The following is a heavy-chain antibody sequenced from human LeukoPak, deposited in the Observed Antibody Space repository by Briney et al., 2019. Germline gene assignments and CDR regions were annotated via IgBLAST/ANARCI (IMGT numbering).Heavy chain of an antibody. Sequence: GGSLRLSCAASGFTFSNAWMSWVRQAPGKGLEWGVRIKSKTDGGTTDYAAPVKGRFTISRDDSKNTLYLQMNSLKTEHTAVYYCTTAYGFWRVWANMDVWGKGTTVTVSS. CDR2: IKSKTDGGTT. CDR1: GFTFSNAW. J-gene: IGHJ6*03. V-gene: IGHV3-15*01. CDR3: TTAYGFWRVWANMDV. D-gene: IGHD3/OR15-3a*01.